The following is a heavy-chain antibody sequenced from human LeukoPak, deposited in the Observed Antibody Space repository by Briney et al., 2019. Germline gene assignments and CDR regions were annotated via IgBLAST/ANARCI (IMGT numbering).Heavy chain of an antibody. CDR1: GFTVSSNY. CDR2: IYSGGST. D-gene: IGHD6-25*01. Sequence: GGSLRLSCAASGFTVSSNYMSWVRQAPGKGLEWVSVIYSGGSTYYADSVKGRFTISRDNSKNTLYLQMNSLRAEDTAVYYCARVRAAVGGFYYFDYWGQGTLVTVSS. V-gene: IGHV3-53*01. CDR3: ARVRAAVGGFYYFDY. J-gene: IGHJ4*02.